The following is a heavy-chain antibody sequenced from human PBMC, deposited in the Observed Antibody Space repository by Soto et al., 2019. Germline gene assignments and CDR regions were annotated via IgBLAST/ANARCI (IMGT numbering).Heavy chain of an antibody. D-gene: IGHD1-1*01. J-gene: IGHJ4*02. CDR1: GYTFSDYY. Sequence: ASVKVSCKATGYTFSDYYLHWLRQAPGQGLEWMGWISPKSGGTHYAPKFEGRVTLTTDTSISTAFMELSRLTSDDTAVYYCARGTRTQLRFPNVYWGQGALVTVSS. CDR3: ARGTRTQLRFPNVY. CDR2: ISPKSGGT. V-gene: IGHV1-2*02.